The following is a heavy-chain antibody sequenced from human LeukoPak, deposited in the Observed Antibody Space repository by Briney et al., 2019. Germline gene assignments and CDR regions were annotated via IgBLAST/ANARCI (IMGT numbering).Heavy chain of an antibody. D-gene: IGHD4-17*01. CDR2: IWYDRSKK. V-gene: IGHV3-33*01. Sequence: PGGSLRLSCAASGFTFSGYGMHWVRQAPGKGLEWVAVIWYDRSKKYHADPVKGRFTISRDNSKNTLYLQMNSLRAEDTAVYYCARWGGDYSAFDIWGQGTMVTVSS. J-gene: IGHJ3*02. CDR1: GFTFSGYG. CDR3: ARWGGDYSAFDI.